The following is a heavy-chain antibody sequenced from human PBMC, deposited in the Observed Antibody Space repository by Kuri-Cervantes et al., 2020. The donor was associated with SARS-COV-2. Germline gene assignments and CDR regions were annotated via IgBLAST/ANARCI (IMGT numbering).Heavy chain of an antibody. CDR3: ARLKCYDFWSPEVDYYYYMDV. Sequence: GGSLRLSCQGSGYRFTSYWINWLRQMPGKGLEWMGIIYPGDSDTRYSPSFQGQVTISADKSISTAYLQWSSLKASDTAMYYCARLKCYDFWSPEVDYYYYMDVWGKGTTVTVSS. CDR1: GYRFTSYW. J-gene: IGHJ6*03. V-gene: IGHV5-51*01. CDR2: IYPGDSDT. D-gene: IGHD3-3*01.